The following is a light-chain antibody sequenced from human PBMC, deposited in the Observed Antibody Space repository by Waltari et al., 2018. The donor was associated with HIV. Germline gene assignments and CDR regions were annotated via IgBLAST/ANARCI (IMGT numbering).Light chain of an antibody. Sequence: EGVLTQSPATLSLSPGERATLSCRASQSVNSNYLAWYQQIPVPAPRLLIYGASTRATGIPDRFRGSGSEPEFTLTINRLEPEDSAVYYCQQYVRTFGPGTKVEL. V-gene: IGKV3-20*01. CDR2: GAS. CDR3: QQYVRT. CDR1: QSVNSNY. J-gene: IGKJ1*01.